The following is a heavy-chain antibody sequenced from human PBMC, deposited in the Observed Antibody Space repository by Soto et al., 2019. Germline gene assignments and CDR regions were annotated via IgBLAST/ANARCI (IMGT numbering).Heavy chain of an antibody. J-gene: IGHJ4*02. CDR1: GFTFSSYA. CDR2: ISGSGGST. D-gene: IGHD2-2*01. Sequence: GGSLRLSCAASGFTFSSYAMSWVRQAPGKGLEWVSAISGSGGSTSYADSVKGRFTISRDNAKNTLYLQMNSLRAEDTAVYYCARRDCSRTSCRYYFDHWGQGTLVTVSS. V-gene: IGHV3-23*01. CDR3: ARRDCSRTSCRYYFDH.